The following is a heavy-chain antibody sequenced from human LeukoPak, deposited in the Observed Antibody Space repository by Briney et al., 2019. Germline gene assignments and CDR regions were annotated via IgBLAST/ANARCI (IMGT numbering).Heavy chain of an antibody. J-gene: IGHJ4*02. CDR3: AKGGIGHQGVFDY. Sequence: SCEASGGTFSSYAMSWVRQAPGKGLEWVSAISGSGGSTYYADSVKGRFTISRDNSKNTLYLQMNSLRAEDTAVYYCAKGGIGHQGVFDYWGQGTLVTVSA. V-gene: IGHV3-23*01. CDR1: GGTFSSYA. CDR2: ISGSGGST. D-gene: IGHD2-2*01.